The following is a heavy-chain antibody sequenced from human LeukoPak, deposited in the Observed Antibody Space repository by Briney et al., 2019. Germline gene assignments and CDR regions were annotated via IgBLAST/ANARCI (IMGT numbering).Heavy chain of an antibody. CDR1: GFTFSDYA. V-gene: IGHV3-30*03. CDR3: AREKDFWSGACFDY. Sequence: GGSLRLSCAASGFTFSDYAMHWVRQAPGKGLEWVALISYDGSNEYYADSVKGRFTISRDNSKNTLYLQMNSLRAEDTAVYYCAREKDFWSGACFDYWGQGTLVTASS. J-gene: IGHJ4*02. CDR2: ISYDGSNE. D-gene: IGHD3-3*01.